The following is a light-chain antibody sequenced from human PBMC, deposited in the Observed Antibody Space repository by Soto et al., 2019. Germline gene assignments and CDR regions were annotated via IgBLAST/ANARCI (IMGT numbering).Light chain of an antibody. CDR2: GST. Sequence: QSVLTQPPSTSGTPGQRVTISCSGSTSNIGKNNVYWYQQLPGTAPKLLIYGSTQRPSGVPDRFSGSKSGTSGSLAISELRSEDEADYYCAAWDDSLRAYVFGTGTKLTVL. CDR3: AAWDDSLRAYV. CDR1: TSNIGKNN. V-gene: IGLV1-47*02. J-gene: IGLJ1*01.